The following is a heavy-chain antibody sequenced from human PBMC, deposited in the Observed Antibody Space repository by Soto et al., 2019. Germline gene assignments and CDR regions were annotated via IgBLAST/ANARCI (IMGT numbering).Heavy chain of an antibody. V-gene: IGHV1-69*01. Sequence: QVQLVQSGAEVKKPGSSVKVSCKATGGTFSSYAISWVRQAPGQGLEWMGGIIPIFGTANYAQKFQGRVTITADESTSTAYMELSSLRAEETAVYYCARAVAGTLYYFDYWGQGTLVTVSS. D-gene: IGHD6-19*01. CDR3: ARAVAGTLYYFDY. CDR1: GGTFSSYA. J-gene: IGHJ4*02. CDR2: IIPIFGTA.